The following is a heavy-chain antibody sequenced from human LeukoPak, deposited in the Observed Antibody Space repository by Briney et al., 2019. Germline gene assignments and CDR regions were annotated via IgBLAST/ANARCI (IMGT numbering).Heavy chain of an antibody. CDR2: MNQDGSAK. V-gene: IGHV3-7*01. Sequence: GGSLRLSCAASGFTFSDSWMSWVRQAPGKGLEWVANMNQDGSAKGYVDSVKGRFSISRDNARNSLYLQMSSLRPEDTAVYYCATYTHWVAGDVWGQGTTVTVSS. J-gene: IGHJ6*02. CDR1: GFTFSDSW. D-gene: IGHD3-16*01. CDR3: ATYTHWVAGDV.